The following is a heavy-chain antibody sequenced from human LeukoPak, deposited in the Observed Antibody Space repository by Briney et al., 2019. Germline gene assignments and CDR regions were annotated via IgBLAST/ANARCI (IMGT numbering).Heavy chain of an antibody. V-gene: IGHV3-74*01. CDR1: GFTFSSCW. CDR3: ASDSYSPEYFQH. Sequence: GGSLRLSCAASGFTFSSCWMHWVRQAPGKGLVWVSRINSDGSSTSYADSVKGRFTISRDNAKNTLYLQMNSLRAEDTAVYYCASDSYSPEYFQHWGQGTLVTVSS. CDR2: INSDGSST. D-gene: IGHD2-15*01. J-gene: IGHJ1*01.